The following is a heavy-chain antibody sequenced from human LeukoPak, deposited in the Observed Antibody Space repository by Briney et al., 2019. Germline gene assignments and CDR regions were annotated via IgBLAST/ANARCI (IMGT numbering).Heavy chain of an antibody. J-gene: IGHJ4*02. CDR3: ATQIGGIVVVPAATLGDYYFDY. D-gene: IGHD2-2*01. V-gene: IGHV1-24*01. Sequence: ASVKVSCKVSGYTLTELSMHWVRQAPGKELAWMGGFDHEDGEHIYAQKFQGRVTMTEDTSTDTAYMELSSLRSEDTAVYYCATQIGGIVVVPAATLGDYYFDYWGQGTLVTVSS. CDR1: GYTLTELS. CDR2: FDHEDGEH.